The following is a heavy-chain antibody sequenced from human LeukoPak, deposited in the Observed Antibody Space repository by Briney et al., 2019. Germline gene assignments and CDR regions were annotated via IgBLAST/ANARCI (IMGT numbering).Heavy chain of an antibody. CDR2: ISSASGSI. D-gene: IGHD3-3*01. Sequence: PTGGSLRLSCAASGFTFSSYSMNWVRQAPGKGLEWVSYISSASGSIYYADSVKGRFTISRDNAKNSLFLQMNSLRAEDTAVYYCARHFARGPGPSEWLLPNYYYYMDVWGKGTTVTVSS. V-gene: IGHV3-48*04. J-gene: IGHJ6*03. CDR1: GFTFSSYS. CDR3: ARHFARGPGPSEWLLPNYYYYMDV.